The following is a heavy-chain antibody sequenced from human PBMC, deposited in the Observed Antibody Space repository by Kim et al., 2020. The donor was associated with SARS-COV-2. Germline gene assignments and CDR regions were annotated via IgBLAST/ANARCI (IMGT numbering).Heavy chain of an antibody. Sequence: SQTLSLTCAISGDSVSSNSAAWNWIRQSPSRGLEWLGRTYYRSKWYNDYAVSVKSRITINPDTSKNQFSLQLNSVTPEDTAVYYCARVLAAAVDYYYYYGMDVWGQGTTVTVSS. CDR2: TYYRSKWYN. J-gene: IGHJ6*02. D-gene: IGHD6-13*01. CDR1: GDSVSSNSAA. CDR3: ARVLAAAVDYYYYYGMDV. V-gene: IGHV6-1*01.